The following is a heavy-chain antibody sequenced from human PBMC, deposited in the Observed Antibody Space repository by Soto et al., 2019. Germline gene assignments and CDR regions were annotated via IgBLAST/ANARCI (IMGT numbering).Heavy chain of an antibody. CDR1: GYTFTSYA. Sequence: QVQLVQSGAEVKKPGASVKVSCKASGYTFTSYAMHWVRQAPGQRLEWMGWINAGNGNTKYSQKFQGRVTITRDTSATTPYMELSRLRSEDTAVYYCALNFGYSYGYQYSFDYWGQRTLVTVSS. D-gene: IGHD5-18*01. J-gene: IGHJ4*02. V-gene: IGHV1-3*01. CDR3: ALNFGYSYGYQYSFDY. CDR2: INAGNGNT.